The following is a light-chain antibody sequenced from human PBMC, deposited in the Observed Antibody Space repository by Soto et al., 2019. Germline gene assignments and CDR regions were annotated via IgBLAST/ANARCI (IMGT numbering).Light chain of an antibody. CDR2: EVT. CDR1: NSDVGSHNL. Sequence: QSALTQPASVSGSPGQSITISCTGTNSDVGSHNLVSWYQQHPGQAPKLMIYEVTKRPLGVSTRFSASKSDNTASLTISGLQAEDEADYYCCSYGGSRAVFGGGTQLTVL. J-gene: IGLJ7*01. CDR3: CSYGGSRAV. V-gene: IGLV2-23*02.